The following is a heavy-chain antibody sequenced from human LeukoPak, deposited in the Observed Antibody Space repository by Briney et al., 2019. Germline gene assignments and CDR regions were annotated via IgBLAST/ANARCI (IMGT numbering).Heavy chain of an antibody. CDR1: GFTFDDYA. V-gene: IGHV3-9*01. Sequence: GRSLRLSCAASGFTFDDYAMHWVRQAPGKGLEWVSGISWNSGSIGYADSVKGRFTISRDNAKNSLYLQMNSLRAEDTALYYCAKGYYYDSSGPLDYWGQGTLVTVSS. J-gene: IGHJ4*02. D-gene: IGHD3-22*01. CDR2: ISWNSGSI. CDR3: AKGYYYDSSGPLDY.